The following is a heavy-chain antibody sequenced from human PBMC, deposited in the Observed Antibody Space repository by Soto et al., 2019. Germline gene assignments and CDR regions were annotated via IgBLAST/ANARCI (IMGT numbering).Heavy chain of an antibody. CDR2: ITYEGSQI. J-gene: IGHJ6*02. CDR1: GFSFPRFG. Sequence: QVQLVESGGGVVQPGGSLRLSCAASGFSFPRFGMHWVRQAPGKGLEWVALITYEGSQIYYADAVKGRFTISRDNGDNTLSLQMDNLRTEDTATYFCAKGRGEMNWANYYGLDVWGQGTTVTASS. CDR3: AKGRGEMNWANYYGLDV. D-gene: IGHD7-27*01. V-gene: IGHV3-30*18.